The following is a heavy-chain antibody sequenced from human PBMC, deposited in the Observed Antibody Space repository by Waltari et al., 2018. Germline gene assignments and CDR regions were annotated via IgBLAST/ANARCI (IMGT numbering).Heavy chain of an antibody. J-gene: IGHJ3*02. CDR1: GGSISSGSYY. D-gene: IGHD6-19*01. V-gene: IGHV4-61*02. CDR3: ARAGLGDAFDI. Sequence: QVQLQESGPGLVKPSQTLSLTCTVSGGSISSGSYYWSWIRQPAGKGLEWIGRIYTSGSTNYNPPLKSRVTISVDTSKNQFSLKLSSVTAADTAVYYCARAGLGDAFDIWGQGTMVTVSS. CDR2: IYTSGST.